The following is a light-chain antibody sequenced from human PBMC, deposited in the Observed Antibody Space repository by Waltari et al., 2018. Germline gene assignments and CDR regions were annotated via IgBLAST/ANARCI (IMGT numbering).Light chain of an antibody. CDR3: SSYTVNTTLV. J-gene: IGLJ3*02. CDR2: DVS. CDR1: SIDIGTYNY. Sequence: QSALTQPASVSGSPGQSITFSCTGTSIDIGTYNYVSWYQSHPGKAPKLMIYDVSKRLFVFSNGSSGYKFGNAASLTISGLQAEDEAYYYCSSYTVNTTLVFGGGTKLTVL. V-gene: IGLV2-14*03.